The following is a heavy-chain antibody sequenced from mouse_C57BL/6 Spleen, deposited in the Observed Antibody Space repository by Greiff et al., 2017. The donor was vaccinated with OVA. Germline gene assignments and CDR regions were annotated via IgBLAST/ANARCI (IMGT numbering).Heavy chain of an antibody. Sequence: QVQLQQSGAELVKPGASVKLSCKASGYTFTSYWMHWVKQRPGQGLEWIGMIHPNSGSTNYNEKFKSKATLTVDKSSSTAYMQLSSLTSEDSAVYYCARSYDRSFDYWGQGTTLTVSS. CDR2: IHPNSGST. CDR3: ARSYDRSFDY. CDR1: GYTFTSYW. V-gene: IGHV1-64*01. J-gene: IGHJ2*01. D-gene: IGHD2-3*01.